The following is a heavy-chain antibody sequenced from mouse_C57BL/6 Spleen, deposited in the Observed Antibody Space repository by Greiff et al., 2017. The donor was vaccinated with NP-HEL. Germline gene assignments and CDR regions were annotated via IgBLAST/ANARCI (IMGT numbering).Heavy chain of an antibody. CDR2: IGSKSNNYAS. CDR3: VRPYDYDRGYAMDY. V-gene: IGHV10-1*01. Sequence: EVHLVESGGGLVQPKGSLKLSCAASGFSINTYAMNWVRQAPGKGLEWVARIGSKSNNYASYYADSVKARFTIFRDDSESMIYLQMNNLKTEDTAMYYCVRPYDYDRGYAMDYWGQGTSVTVSS. CDR1: GFSINTYA. D-gene: IGHD2-4*01. J-gene: IGHJ4*01.